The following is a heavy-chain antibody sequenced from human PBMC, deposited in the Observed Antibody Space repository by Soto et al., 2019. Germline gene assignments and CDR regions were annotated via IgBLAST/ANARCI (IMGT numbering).Heavy chain of an antibody. V-gene: IGHV4-4*02. CDR2: VYHTGST. Sequence: PSETLSLTCAVSGGSISNNNWWSWVRQPPGKGLEWIGEVYHTGSTNYNPSLKSRVTISVDKSKNQFSLRLTSVTAADTAVYYCARGAYCSGNSCYSRNAFDIWGQGTMVT. J-gene: IGHJ3*02. CDR3: ARGAYCSGNSCYSRNAFDI. D-gene: IGHD2-2*01. CDR1: GGSISNNNW.